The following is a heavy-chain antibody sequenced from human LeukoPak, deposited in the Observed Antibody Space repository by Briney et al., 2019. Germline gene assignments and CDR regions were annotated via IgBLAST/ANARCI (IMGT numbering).Heavy chain of an antibody. CDR2: IKSKTDGGTT. D-gene: IGHD3-10*01. V-gene: IGHV3-15*01. J-gene: IGHJ6*03. CDR3: TTDMVRVYYYMDV. Sequence: KSGGSLRLSCAASGFTFSNAWMSWVRQAPGKGLEWVGRIKSKTDGGTTDYAAPVKGRFTISRDDSKNTLYLQMNSLKTEDTAVYYCTTDMVRVYYYMDVWGKGTTVTISS. CDR1: GFTFSNAW.